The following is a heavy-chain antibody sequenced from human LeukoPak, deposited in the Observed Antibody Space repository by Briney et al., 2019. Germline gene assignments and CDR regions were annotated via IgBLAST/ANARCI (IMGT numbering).Heavy chain of an antibody. CDR2: IDSHGTST. J-gene: IGHJ4*02. CDR1: GFTFSSHW. D-gene: IGHD3-10*01. Sequence: GGSLRLSCAASGFTFSSHWMHWVRQAPGKGLMWVSRIDSHGTSTIDAASVQGRFTVSRDNSKNTLYLQMNSLRVEDTAVYYCVREGYGPGNYPFDSWDQGTLVTVSS. V-gene: IGHV3-74*01. CDR3: VREGYGPGNYPFDS.